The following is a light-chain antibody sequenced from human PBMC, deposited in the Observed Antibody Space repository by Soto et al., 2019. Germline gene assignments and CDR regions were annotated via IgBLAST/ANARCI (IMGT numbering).Light chain of an antibody. J-gene: IGKJ3*01. CDR3: QKYNSAPPFT. CDR2: AAS. V-gene: IGKV1-27*01. CDR1: QGISNY. Sequence: DIQMTQSPSSLSASVGDRVTITCRASQGISNYLAWYQQKPGKIPHLLIYAASTLQSGVPSRFSGSGSGTDFTLTISSLQPEDVATYYCQKYNSAPPFTFGPGTSVDIK.